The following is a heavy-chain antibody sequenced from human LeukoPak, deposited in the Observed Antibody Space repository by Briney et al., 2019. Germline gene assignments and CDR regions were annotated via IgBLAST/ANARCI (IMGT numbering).Heavy chain of an antibody. V-gene: IGHV3-21*01. CDR3: AREREQQLAFDY. J-gene: IGHJ4*02. Sequence: GGSLRLSCAASGFTFSSYSMNWVRQAPGKGLEWVSSISSSSSYIYYADSVEGRFTISRDNAKNSLYLQMNSLRAEDTAVYYCAREREQQLAFDYWGQGTLVTVSS. CDR2: ISSSSSYI. CDR1: GFTFSSYS. D-gene: IGHD6-13*01.